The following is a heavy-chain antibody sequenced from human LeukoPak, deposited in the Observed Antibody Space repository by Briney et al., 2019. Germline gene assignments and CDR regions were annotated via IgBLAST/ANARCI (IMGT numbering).Heavy chain of an antibody. D-gene: IGHD1-26*01. J-gene: IGHJ3*01. V-gene: IGHV3-7*01. CDR2: IKEDGSER. Sequence: GGSLRLSCAASGFTFNYYWMTWARQGPGKGLEWVATIKEDGSERYYVESVKGRFTISRDNAKNSLYLQMNSLRVEDTALYYCARDKASGSSYGSSFHFWGQGTMVTVSS. CDR1: GFTFNYYW. CDR3: ARDKASGSSYGSSFHF.